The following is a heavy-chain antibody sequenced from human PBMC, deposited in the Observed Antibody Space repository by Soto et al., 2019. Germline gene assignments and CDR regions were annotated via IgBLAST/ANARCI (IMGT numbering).Heavy chain of an antibody. J-gene: IGHJ4*02. CDR1: GFTFSSYE. V-gene: IGHV3-48*03. Sequence: PVGSLRLSCAASGFTFSSYEMNWVRQAPGKGPEWVSYISSSGSTIYYADSVKGRFTISRDNAKNSLYLQMNSLRAEDTAVYYCARSLRGYSYGYAYWGQGTLVTVSS. CDR2: ISSSGSTI. CDR3: ARSLRGYSYGYAY. D-gene: IGHD5-18*01.